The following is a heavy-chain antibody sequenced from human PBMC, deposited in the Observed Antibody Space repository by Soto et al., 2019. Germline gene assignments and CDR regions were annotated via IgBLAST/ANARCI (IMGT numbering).Heavy chain of an antibody. V-gene: IGHV3-30*18. J-gene: IGHJ4*02. Sequence: SLRLSCAASGVTFSSYGMHWVRQAPGKGLEWVAVISYDGTNKYYADAVKGRFTISRDDSKNTLYLQMNSLRPEDTAVYYCAKEKATRGYSFLVDYWGQG. D-gene: IGHD5-18*01. CDR3: AKEKATRGYSFLVDY. CDR2: ISYDGTNK. CDR1: GVTFSSYG.